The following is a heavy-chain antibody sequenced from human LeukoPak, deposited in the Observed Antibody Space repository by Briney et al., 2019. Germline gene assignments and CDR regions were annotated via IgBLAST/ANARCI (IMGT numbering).Heavy chain of an antibody. CDR3: AKDGQRCSYGPFDY. D-gene: IGHD5-18*01. V-gene: IGHV3-23*01. Sequence: GASLRLSCAASGFTFSSYAMSWVRQAPGKGLEWVSAISGSGGSTYYADSVKGRFTISRDNSKNTLYLQMNSLRAEDTAVYYCAKDGQRCSYGPFDYWGQGTLVTVSS. CDR1: GFTFSSYA. J-gene: IGHJ4*02. CDR2: ISGSGGST.